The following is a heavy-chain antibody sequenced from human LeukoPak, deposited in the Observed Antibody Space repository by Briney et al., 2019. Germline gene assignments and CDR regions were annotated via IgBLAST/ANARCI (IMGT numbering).Heavy chain of an antibody. CDR3: AGAYSSGWYLGYYFDY. CDR2: IIPIFGTV. J-gene: IGHJ4*02. D-gene: IGHD6-19*01. Sequence: SVKVSCKASGGTFSSYAISWVRQAPGQGLEWMGGIIPIFGTVNYAQKFQGRVTITADKSTSTAYMELSSLRSEDTAVYYCAGAYSSGWYLGYYFDYWGQGTLVTVSS. CDR1: GGTFSSYA. V-gene: IGHV1-69*06.